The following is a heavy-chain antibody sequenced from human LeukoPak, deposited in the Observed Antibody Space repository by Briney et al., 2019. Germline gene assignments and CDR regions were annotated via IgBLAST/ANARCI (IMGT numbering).Heavy chain of an antibody. Sequence: PSETLSLTCTVSGGSVNSFYWNWFRQPAAKGLEWIGRVFPTGTTNYNPSLKSRATISVDRSKNQFSLELNSVTAADTAVYYCARAGVVVPDVPLIDRYYYQLDVWGEGTTVIVSS. CDR2: VFPTGTT. J-gene: IGHJ6*03. V-gene: IGHV4-4*07. CDR3: ARAGVVVPDVPLIDRYYYQLDV. D-gene: IGHD2-21*02. CDR1: GGSVNSFY.